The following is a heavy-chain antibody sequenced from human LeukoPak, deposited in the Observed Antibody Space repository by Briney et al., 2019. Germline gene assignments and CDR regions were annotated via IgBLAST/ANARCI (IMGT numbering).Heavy chain of an antibody. J-gene: IGHJ4*02. CDR1: GFSFSSYW. V-gene: IGHV3-33*08. Sequence: LTGGSLRLSCAASGFSFSSYWMHWVRQAPGKGLEWVAVIWYDGSNKYYADSVKGRFTISRDNSKNTLYLQMNSLRAEDTAVYYCARGEGIAAAGTNFGYYWGQGTLVTVSS. D-gene: IGHD6-13*01. CDR2: IWYDGSNK. CDR3: ARGEGIAAAGTNFGYY.